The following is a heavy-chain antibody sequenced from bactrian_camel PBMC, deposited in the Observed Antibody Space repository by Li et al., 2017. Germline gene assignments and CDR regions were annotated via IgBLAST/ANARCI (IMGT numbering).Heavy chain of an antibody. CDR1: GYTYASMC. CDR3: AAEVGGPCAYSDYGGSPAHDSFAY. CDR2: IFIDGTA. Sequence: HVQLVESGGGSVRAGGSLRLSCRISGYTYASMCMGWFRQAPGKERESVATIFIDGTANYTESVKGRFTISRDDANNALYLQMSSLKPEDTAMYYCAAEVGGPCAYSDYGGSPAHDSFAYCGQGTQVTVS. D-gene: IGHD4*01. V-gene: IGHV3S53*01. J-gene: IGHJ4*01.